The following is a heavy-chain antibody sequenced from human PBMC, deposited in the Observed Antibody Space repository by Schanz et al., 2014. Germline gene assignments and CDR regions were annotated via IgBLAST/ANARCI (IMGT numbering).Heavy chain of an antibody. Sequence: EVQLVESGGGLVQPGGSLRLSCAASGFTFSTDAMSWVRQAPGKGLEWLSVISASGGDTYYADPVKGRFTISRDNSKNTLYLQMNSLRAEDTAVYYCARKVVATIGGYYDNWGQGTLVIVSS. J-gene: IGHJ4*02. CDR1: GFTFSTDA. CDR2: ISASGGDT. V-gene: IGHV3-23*04. CDR3: ARKVVATIGGYYDN. D-gene: IGHD5-12*01.